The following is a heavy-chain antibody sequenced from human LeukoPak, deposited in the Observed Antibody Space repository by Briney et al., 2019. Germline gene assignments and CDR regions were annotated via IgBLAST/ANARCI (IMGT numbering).Heavy chain of an antibody. CDR1: GFTFSSFE. Sequence: PGGSLRLSCAASGFTFSSFEMNWVRQPPGKGLEWMASIRSDGHTYSNSSLRNQLTISADMSRNEFSLKLNSLTAADTAVYYCARQVATKGEWAFDVWGQGTVVTVSS. CDR3: ARQVATKGEWAFDV. V-gene: IGHV4-4*08. D-gene: IGHD5-12*01. J-gene: IGHJ3*01. CDR2: IRSDGHT.